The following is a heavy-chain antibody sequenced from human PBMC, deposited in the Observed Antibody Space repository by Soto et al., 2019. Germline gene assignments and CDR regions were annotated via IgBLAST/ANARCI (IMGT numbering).Heavy chain of an antibody. Sequence: GASVKVSCKASGYTFTSYYMHCVRQAPGQGLEWMGIINPSGGSTSYAQKFQGRVTMTRDTSTSTVYMELSSLRSEDTAVYYCARDTLWFGEPNNWFDPWGQGTLVTVSS. D-gene: IGHD3-10*01. CDR1: GYTFTSYY. CDR3: ARDTLWFGEPNNWFDP. V-gene: IGHV1-46*01. J-gene: IGHJ5*02. CDR2: INPSGGST.